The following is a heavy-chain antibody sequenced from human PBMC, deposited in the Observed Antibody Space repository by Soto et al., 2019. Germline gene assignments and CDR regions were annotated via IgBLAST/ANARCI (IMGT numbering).Heavy chain of an antibody. J-gene: IGHJ4*02. CDR2: ISWNSGSI. CDR3: AKVDY. CDR1: GFTFDDYA. V-gene: IGHV3-9*01. Sequence: GGFLRLSCAASGFTFDDYAMHWVRQAPGKGLEWVSGISWNSGSIGYADSVKGRFTISRDNAKNSLYLQMNSLRAEDTALYYCAKVDYWGQGTLVTVSS.